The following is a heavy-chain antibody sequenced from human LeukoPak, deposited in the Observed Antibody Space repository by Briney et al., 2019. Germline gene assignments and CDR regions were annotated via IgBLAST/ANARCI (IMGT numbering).Heavy chain of an antibody. Sequence: PXGSLRLSCAASGFAFSNYAMAWVRQAPGKEAEWVSVITGGGADTYQIDSVKGRFTISRDNSKNTLYLQMNSLRAEDTAVYFCAKGTLGHCNGASCYPLDYWGQGTLVTVSS. CDR1: GFAFSNYA. V-gene: IGHV3-23*01. J-gene: IGHJ4*02. D-gene: IGHD2-15*01. CDR2: ITGGGADT. CDR3: AKGTLGHCNGASCYPLDY.